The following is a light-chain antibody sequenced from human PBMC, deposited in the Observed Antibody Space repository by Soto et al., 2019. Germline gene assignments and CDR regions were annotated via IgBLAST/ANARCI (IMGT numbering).Light chain of an antibody. CDR2: GAS. Sequence: EIVLTQSPGTLSLSPGERATLSCRASQSVSSSYLAWYQQKPGQAPRLLIYGASSRATGIPDRFSGSGSETDFTLTISRLGPEDFAVYYCQQYGSSPETFGQGTKVDIK. CDR3: QQYGSSPET. J-gene: IGKJ1*01. CDR1: QSVSSSY. V-gene: IGKV3-20*01.